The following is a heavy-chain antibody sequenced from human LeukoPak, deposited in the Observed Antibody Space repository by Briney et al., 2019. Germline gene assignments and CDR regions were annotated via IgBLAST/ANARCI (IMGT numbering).Heavy chain of an antibody. CDR2: FDPEDGET. Sequence: PSVTVSCEVSGYTLTELSMHWVRQAPGKGLEWMGGFDPEDGETIYAQTFQGRVTMTEDTPTDTVYMELNSLKSEDAAVYYCASPSGSFLGFYYALDVWGQGTTVTVSS. CDR1: GYTLTELS. D-gene: IGHD1-26*01. J-gene: IGHJ6*02. V-gene: IGHV1-24*01. CDR3: ASPSGSFLGFYYALDV.